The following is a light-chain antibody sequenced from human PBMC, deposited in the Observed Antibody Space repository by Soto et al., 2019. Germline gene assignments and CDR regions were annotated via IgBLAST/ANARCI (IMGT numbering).Light chain of an antibody. Sequence: SVLTQSPGTLSLSTGESATLSCSAIQSVTRTYLAWSQRRAGQAPRLLICGAYSRATGIPDRFSGSESGTDFTLTISRLEPEDFAVYYCQQYGSSPTWTFGQGTKVDIK. V-gene: IGKV3-20*01. J-gene: IGKJ1*01. CDR1: QSVTRTY. CDR3: QQYGSSPTWT. CDR2: GAY.